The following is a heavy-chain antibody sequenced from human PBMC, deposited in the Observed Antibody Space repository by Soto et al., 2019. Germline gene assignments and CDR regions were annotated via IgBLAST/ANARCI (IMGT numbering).Heavy chain of an antibody. J-gene: IGHJ4*02. Sequence: GGSLRLSCTASGFTFGDYAMSWFRQAPGKGLEWVGFIRSKAYGGTTEYAASVKGRFTISRDDSKSIAYLQMNSLKTEDTAVYYCTRDRIIAARPTFDYWGQGTLVTVSS. CDR2: IRSKAYGGTT. V-gene: IGHV3-49*03. CDR1: GFTFGDYA. D-gene: IGHD6-6*01. CDR3: TRDRIIAARPTFDY.